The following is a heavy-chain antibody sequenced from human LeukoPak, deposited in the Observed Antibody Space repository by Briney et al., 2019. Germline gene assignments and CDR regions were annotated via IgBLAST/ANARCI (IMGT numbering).Heavy chain of an antibody. CDR2: IIPIFGTT. D-gene: IGHD3-16*01. Sequence: SVKVSCKASGYTFTSYGISWVRQAPGHGLELMGGIIPIFGTTNYARKFRGRVTLTADKSTRTAYMELSSLRSEDTAVYYCARDNDSRDPPHFDYWGQGTLVTVSS. CDR3: ARDNDSRDPPHFDY. V-gene: IGHV1-69*06. J-gene: IGHJ4*02. CDR1: GYTFTSYG.